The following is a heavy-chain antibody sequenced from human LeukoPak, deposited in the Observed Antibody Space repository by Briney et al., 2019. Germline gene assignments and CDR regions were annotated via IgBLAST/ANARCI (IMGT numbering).Heavy chain of an antibody. CDR3: ARQAAQTYDY. CDR2: IYYSGST. V-gene: IGHV4-39*01. CDR1: VGSIGRSSYY. J-gene: IGHJ4*02. Sequence: SETLSLTCTVSVGSIGRSSYYWGWIRQPPGKGLEWIGSIYYSGSTSYSPSLKSRVTISVDTSNNQFSLKVSSVTAADTAVYYCARQAAQTYDYWGQGILVTVSS.